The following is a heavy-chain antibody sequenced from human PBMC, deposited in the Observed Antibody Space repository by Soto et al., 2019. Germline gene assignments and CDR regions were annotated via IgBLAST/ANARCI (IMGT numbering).Heavy chain of an antibody. J-gene: IGHJ5*02. V-gene: IGHV4-34*01. CDR3: ARGILFGSGWYSPSNRFDP. CDR2: INHSGST. CDR1: GGSFSGYY. Sequence: PSETLSLTCAVYGGSFSGYYWSWIRQPPGKGLEWIGEINHSGSTNYNPSLKSRVTISVDTSKNQFSLKLSSVTAADTAVYYCARGILFGSGWYSPSNRFDPWGQGTLVIVSS. D-gene: IGHD6-19*01.